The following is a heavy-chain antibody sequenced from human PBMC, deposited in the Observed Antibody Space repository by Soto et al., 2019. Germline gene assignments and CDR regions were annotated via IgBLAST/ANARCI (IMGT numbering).Heavy chain of an antibody. Sequence: PSETLSLTCTVSGGSVSSGSFYWSGIRRPPGKGLEWIGYFYDSGITNYNPSLRSRVTMSVDTSKNQFSLKLSSVTAADTAVYYCAASAPPATNYYYAMDVWGHGTTVTVSS. V-gene: IGHV4-61*01. CDR1: GGSVSSGSFY. D-gene: IGHD5-12*01. J-gene: IGHJ6*02. CDR3: AASAPPATNYYYAMDV. CDR2: FYDSGIT.